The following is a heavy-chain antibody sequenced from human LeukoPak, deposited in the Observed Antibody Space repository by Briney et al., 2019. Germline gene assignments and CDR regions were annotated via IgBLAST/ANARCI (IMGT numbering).Heavy chain of an antibody. Sequence: PGGSLRLSCAASGFTFSSYAMHWVRQAPGKGLEWVAVIPYDGSNKYYADSVKGRFTISRDNSKNTLYLQMNSLRAEDTAVYYCARDYDSSGYYFDYWGQGTLVTVSS. CDR1: GFTFSSYA. V-gene: IGHV3-30-3*01. CDR2: IPYDGSNK. J-gene: IGHJ4*02. D-gene: IGHD3-22*01. CDR3: ARDYDSSGYYFDY.